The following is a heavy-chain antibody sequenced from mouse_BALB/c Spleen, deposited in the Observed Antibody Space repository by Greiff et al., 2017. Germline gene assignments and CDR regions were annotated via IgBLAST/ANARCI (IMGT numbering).Heavy chain of an antibody. Sequence: EVQVVESGGGLVKPGGSLKLSCAASGFTFSSYAMSWVRQSPEKRLEWVAEISSGGSYTYYPDTVTGRFTISRDNAKNTLYLEMSSLRSEDTAMYYCARAGPYFDYWGQGTTLTVSS. D-gene: IGHD3-1*01. CDR1: GFTFSSYA. V-gene: IGHV5-9-4*01. CDR2: ISSGGSYT. J-gene: IGHJ2*01. CDR3: ARAGPYFDY.